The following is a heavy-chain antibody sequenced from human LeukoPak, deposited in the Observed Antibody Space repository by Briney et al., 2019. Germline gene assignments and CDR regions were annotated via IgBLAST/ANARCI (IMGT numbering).Heavy chain of an antibody. D-gene: IGHD5-24*01. CDR3: AKDDRWLQFCC. V-gene: IGHV3-23*01. Sequence: GGSLRLSCAASGFTFSRYSMHWVRQAPGKGLEWVSGIIPSGHTTYYADSVRGRFTISRDNSRNTVYLQMNSLRAEGTAVYYCAKDDRWLQFCCWGQGTLVTVSA. CDR2: IIPSGHTT. CDR1: GFTFSRYS. J-gene: IGHJ4*02.